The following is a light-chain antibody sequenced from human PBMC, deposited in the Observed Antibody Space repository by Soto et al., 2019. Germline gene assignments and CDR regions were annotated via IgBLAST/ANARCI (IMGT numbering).Light chain of an antibody. CDR2: DVS. CDR1: SSDVGGYNY. V-gene: IGLV2-14*03. J-gene: IGLJ1*01. CDR3: SSYTTSNTRQIV. Sequence: QYALTQPASVSGSPGQSITISCTGTSSDVGGYNYVSWYQHHPGKAPKLMIFDVSNRPSGVSNRFSGSKSGNTASLTISGLQPEYEADYYCSSYTTSNTRQIVFGTGTKLTVL.